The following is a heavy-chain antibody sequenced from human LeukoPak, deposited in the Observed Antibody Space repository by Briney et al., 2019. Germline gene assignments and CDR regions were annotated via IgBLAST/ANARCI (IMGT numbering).Heavy chain of an antibody. D-gene: IGHD2-15*01. CDR3: ARVGCSGGSCYPDY. J-gene: IGHJ4*02. CDR1: GASISTSY. Sequence: SETLSLTCTVSGASISTSYWYWIRQPPGKGPEWIGYIHYSGDINYNPSLKSRVTISAYTSKNQLSLKLSSVTAADTAVYYCARVGCSGGSCYPDYWGQGTLVTVSS. V-gene: IGHV4-59*01. CDR2: IHYSGDI.